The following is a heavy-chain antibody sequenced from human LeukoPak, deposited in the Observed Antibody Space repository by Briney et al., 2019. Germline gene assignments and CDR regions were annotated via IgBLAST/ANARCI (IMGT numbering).Heavy chain of an antibody. D-gene: IGHD3-10*01. Sequence: SGPTLVNPTQTLTLTCTFSGFSLSTSGMRVSWIRQPPVKALEWLARIDWDDDKFYITSLKTRLTISKDTSKSQVVLTMTNMDPVDTATYYCARMATRGVNPYFDYWGQGTLVTVSS. J-gene: IGHJ4*02. CDR3: ARMATRGVNPYFDY. CDR1: GFSLSTSGMR. CDR2: IDWDDDK. V-gene: IGHV2-70*04.